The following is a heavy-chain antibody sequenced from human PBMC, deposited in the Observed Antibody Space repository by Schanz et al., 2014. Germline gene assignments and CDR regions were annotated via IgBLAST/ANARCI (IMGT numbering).Heavy chain of an antibody. CDR1: GFTFSSYA. CDR2: ISDSGTYT. V-gene: IGHV3-21*05. CDR3: AASSGWHPSTDY. Sequence: EVQLVESGGGVVQPGRSLRLSCAASGFTFSSYALHWVRQAPGKGLEWVSYISDSGTYTNYADSVKGRFTISRDNAKSSLYLQMNSLRVEDTAVYYCAASSGWHPSTDYWGQGTLVTVSS. D-gene: IGHD6-19*01. J-gene: IGHJ4*02.